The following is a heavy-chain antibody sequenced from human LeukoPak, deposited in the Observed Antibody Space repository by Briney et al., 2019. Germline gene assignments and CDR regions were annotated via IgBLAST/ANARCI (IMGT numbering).Heavy chain of an antibody. D-gene: IGHD3-10*01. CDR2: INPNNGGT. V-gene: IGHV1-2*06. J-gene: IGHJ4*02. CDR1: GYTFTDYC. Sequence: ASVKVSCKASGYTFTDYCLHWVRQAPGQGLEWMGRINPNNGGTNYAQKFQGRVTMTKDTSITTAYMELNRLRSDDTAAYYCTRAPPGALDFDYWGQGTLVTVSS. CDR3: TRAPPGALDFDY.